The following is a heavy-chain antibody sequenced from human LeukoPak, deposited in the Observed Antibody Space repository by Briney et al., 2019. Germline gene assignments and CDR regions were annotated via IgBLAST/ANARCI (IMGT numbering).Heavy chain of an antibody. CDR3: ARDVGASIDY. V-gene: IGHV4-31*02. Sequence: LRLSCAASGFTFSSYAMSWVRQHPGKGLEWIGYIYYSGSTYYNPSLKSRVTISVDTSKNQFSLKLSSVTAADTAVYYCARDVGASIDYWGQGTLVTISS. J-gene: IGHJ4*02. CDR2: IYYSGST. CDR1: GFTFSSYA. D-gene: IGHD1-26*01.